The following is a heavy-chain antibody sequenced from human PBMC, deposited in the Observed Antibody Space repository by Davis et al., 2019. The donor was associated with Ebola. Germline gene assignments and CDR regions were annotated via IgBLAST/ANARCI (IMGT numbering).Heavy chain of an antibody. CDR1: GGTFSSYA. Sequence: SVKVSCKASGGTFSSYAISWVRQAPGQGLEWMGGIIPIFGTANYAQKFQGRVTITADKSTSTAYMELSSLRSEDTAVYYCASGTTRWLRSTDYWGQGTLVTVSS. CDR2: IIPIFGTA. V-gene: IGHV1-69*06. CDR3: ASGTTRWLRSTDY. J-gene: IGHJ4*02. D-gene: IGHD5-24*01.